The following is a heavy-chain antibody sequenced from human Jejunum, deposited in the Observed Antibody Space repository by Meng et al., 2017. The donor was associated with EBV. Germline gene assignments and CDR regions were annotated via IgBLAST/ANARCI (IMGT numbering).Heavy chain of an antibody. J-gene: IGHJ4*02. CDR2: INHEGSFT. V-gene: IGHV3-74*01. CDR3: ARDLGSGNYYGY. CDR1: RGIVIRCE. D-gene: IGHD3-10*01. Sequence: EGQSVEAGGVLYQHGVSRRHTSIAWRGIVIRCEMHWGLQDARKELDRVSHINHEGSFTKYANSGKGLFTISRDDAQNTLYRQMISLRAEDTAGDHCARDLGSGNYYGYWGQGTLVTVSS.